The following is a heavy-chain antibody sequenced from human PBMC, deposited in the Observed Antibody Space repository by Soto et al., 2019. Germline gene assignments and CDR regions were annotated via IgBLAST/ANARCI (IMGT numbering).Heavy chain of an antibody. V-gene: IGHV1-69*12. CDR3: ASGIQLWLRRINNGYSG. CDR1: GGTFSTYA. Sequence: QVQLVQSGAEVKKPESSVKVSCKAPGGTFSTYAISWVRQAPEQGLEWMGGIIPMFGTANYAQRFQDRVTITADESTKTVYMELSRLRAEDTAVYFCASGIQLWLRRINNGYSGWGQGTLVTVSS. J-gene: IGHJ4*02. CDR2: IIPMFGTA. D-gene: IGHD5-18*01.